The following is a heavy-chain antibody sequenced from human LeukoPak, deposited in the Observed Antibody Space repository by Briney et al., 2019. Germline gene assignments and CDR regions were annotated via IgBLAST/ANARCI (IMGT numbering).Heavy chain of an antibody. J-gene: IGHJ4*02. Sequence: APVKVSCKASGYTFTSYDINWVRQATGQGLEWMGWMNPNSGNTGYAQKFQGRVTMTRNTSISTAYMELSSLRSEDTAVYYCARIATIRRGYSYGLGYWGQGTLVTVSS. V-gene: IGHV1-8*01. CDR2: MNPNSGNT. CDR1: GYTFTSYD. CDR3: ARIATIRRGYSYGLGY. D-gene: IGHD5-18*01.